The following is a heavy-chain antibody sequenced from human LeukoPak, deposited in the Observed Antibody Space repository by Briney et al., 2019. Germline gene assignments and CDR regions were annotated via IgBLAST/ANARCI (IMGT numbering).Heavy chain of an antibody. CDR2: IYHSGST. D-gene: IGHD6-13*01. J-gene: IGHJ4*02. CDR3: ASSSWYGGIGVY. CDR1: GGSISSGGYS. V-gene: IGHV4-30-2*01. Sequence: SQTLSLTCAVSGGSISSGGYSWSWIRQPPGKGLEWIGYIYHSGSTYYNPSLKSRVTISVDRSKTQFSLKLSSVTAADTAVYYCASSSWYGGIGVYWGQGTLVTVSS.